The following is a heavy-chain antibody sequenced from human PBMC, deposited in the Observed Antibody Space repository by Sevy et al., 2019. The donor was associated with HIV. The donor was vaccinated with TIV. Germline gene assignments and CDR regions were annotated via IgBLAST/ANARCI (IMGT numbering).Heavy chain of an antibody. D-gene: IGHD3-22*01. CDR2: ISSSSSTI. Sequence: GGSLRLSCAASGFTFSSYSMNWVRHAPGKGLEWVSYISSSSSTIYYADSVKGRFTISRDNAKNSLYLQMNSLRDEDTAVYYFARGYYYDSSGYYLRYFDYWGQGTLVTVSS. CDR3: ARGYYYDSSGYYLRYFDY. CDR1: GFTFSSYS. V-gene: IGHV3-48*02. J-gene: IGHJ4*02.